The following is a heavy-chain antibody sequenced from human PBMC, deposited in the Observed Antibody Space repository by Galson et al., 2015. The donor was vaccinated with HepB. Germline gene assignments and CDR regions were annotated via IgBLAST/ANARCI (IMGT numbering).Heavy chain of an antibody. CDR3: ARDRSEGYSYALDFDY. CDR2: INPSGGST. J-gene: IGHJ4*02. D-gene: IGHD5-18*01. Sequence: SVKVSCKASGYTFTSYYMHWVRQAPGQGLERMGIINPSGGSTSYAQKFQGRVTMTRDTSTSTVYMELSSLRSEDTAVYYCARDRSEGYSYALDFDYWGQGTLVTVSS. CDR1: GYTFTSYY. V-gene: IGHV1-46*01.